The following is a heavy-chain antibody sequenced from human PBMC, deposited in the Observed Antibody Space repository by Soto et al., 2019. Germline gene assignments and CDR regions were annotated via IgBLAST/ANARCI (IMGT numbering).Heavy chain of an antibody. D-gene: IGHD6-13*01. Sequence: EVHLLESGGVLVQQGESLRLSCETSGFTFTNCVMTWVRQPPGKRLEWVSVITTNGHTDYADSVKGRFTISRDNSKNTVYLQMNSLRAEDTAIYYCAKGLLNGRWYAADWGQGTLVTVSS. CDR2: ITTNGHT. CDR1: GFTFTNCV. CDR3: AKGLLNGRWYAAD. J-gene: IGHJ4*02. V-gene: IGHV3-23*01.